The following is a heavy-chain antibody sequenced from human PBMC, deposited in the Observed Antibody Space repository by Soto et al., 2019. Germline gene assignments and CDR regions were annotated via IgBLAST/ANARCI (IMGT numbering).Heavy chain of an antibody. CDR3: ARVAVPITFGGVIATYYFDY. CDR1: GGTFSSYA. CDR2: IIPIFGTA. V-gene: IGHV1-69*13. Sequence: ASVKVSCKASGGTFSSYAISWVRQAPGQGLEWMGGIIPIFGTANYAQKFQGRVTITADESTSTAYMELSSLRSEDTAVYYCARVAVPITFGGVIATYYFDYWGQGTLVTVSS. J-gene: IGHJ4*02. D-gene: IGHD3-16*02.